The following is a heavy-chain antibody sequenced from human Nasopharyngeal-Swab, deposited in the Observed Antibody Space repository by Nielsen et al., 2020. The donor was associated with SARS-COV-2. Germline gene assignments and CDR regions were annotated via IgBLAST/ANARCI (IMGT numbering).Heavy chain of an antibody. D-gene: IGHD3-22*01. V-gene: IGHV3-30-3*01. CDR1: GFTFSSYA. J-gene: IGHJ4*02. Sequence: GGSLRLSCAASGFTFSSYAMHWVRQAPGKGLEWVAVISYDGGNKYYADSVKGRFTISRDNSKNTLYLQMNSLRAEDTAVYYCAREGAPYYYDSSGFDTVPSGWDYFDYWGQGTLVTVSS. CDR2: ISYDGGNK. CDR3: AREGAPYYYDSSGFDTVPSGWDYFDY.